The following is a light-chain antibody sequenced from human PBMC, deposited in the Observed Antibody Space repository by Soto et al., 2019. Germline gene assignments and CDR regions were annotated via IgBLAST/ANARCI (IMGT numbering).Light chain of an antibody. J-gene: IGKJ4*01. CDR1: QDISSH. CDR3: QQVKTYPLT. CDR2: AAS. V-gene: IGKV1-9*01. Sequence: DIPLTQSPSFLSASVGDRVTITCRASQDISSHLAWYQQKPGKAPKLLIYAASTLQSWVPSGFGGSGSGTEFTLTITSLQPEDFATYCCQQVKTYPLTFGGGTKVEIK.